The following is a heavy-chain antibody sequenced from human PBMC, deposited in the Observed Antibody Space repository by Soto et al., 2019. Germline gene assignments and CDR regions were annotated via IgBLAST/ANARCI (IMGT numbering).Heavy chain of an antibody. CDR3: ASSGRTFGGVV. V-gene: IGHV4-59*01. D-gene: IGHD3-16*01. J-gene: IGHJ4*02. Sequence: QVQLRESGPGLVKPSETLSLTCTVSGASMTDYFVSWIRQPPGKPLEYIGFMFYNGYADYNPSLRSRVTMSIDASSNQVSLRLTSVAAADTAIYYCASSGRTFGGVVWGQGILVSVS. CDR2: MFYNGYA. CDR1: GASMTDYF.